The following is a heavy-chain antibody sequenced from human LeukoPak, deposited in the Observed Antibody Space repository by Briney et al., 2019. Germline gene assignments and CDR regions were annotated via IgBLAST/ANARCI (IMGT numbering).Heavy chain of an antibody. D-gene: IGHD1-1*01. CDR1: GYTFTGYY. V-gene: IGHV1-2*02. CDR2: INPNSGGT. Sequence: ASVKVSCKASGYTFTGYYMHWVRQAPGQGLEWMGWINPNSGGTNYAQKFQGRVTMTRDTSISTAYMELSRLRSDDTAVYYCARDHRRVETNWFDPWAREPWSPSPQ. CDR3: ARDHRRVETNWFDP. J-gene: IGHJ5*02.